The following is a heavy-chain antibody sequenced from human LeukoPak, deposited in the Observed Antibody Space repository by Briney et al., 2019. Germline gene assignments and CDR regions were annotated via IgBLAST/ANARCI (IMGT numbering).Heavy chain of an antibody. CDR2: MSWNSGSI. J-gene: IGHJ3*02. D-gene: IGHD3-22*01. CDR3: AKSMKVEVMAGPFDI. V-gene: IGHV3-9*01. CDR1: GFSFYDFA. Sequence: PGGSLRLSCAASGFSFYDFAMHWVRQAPGKGLEWVSGMSWNSGSIVYADSVRGRCTISRDNAKNSLYLQMNSLRAEDTALYYCAKSMKVEVMAGPFDIWGQGTMVSVSS.